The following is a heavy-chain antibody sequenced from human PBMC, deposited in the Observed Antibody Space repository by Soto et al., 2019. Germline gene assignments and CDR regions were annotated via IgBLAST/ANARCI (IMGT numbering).Heavy chain of an antibody. CDR2: IYHSGST. V-gene: IGHV4-4*02. CDR3: ARVSGSYYYGMDV. Sequence: PSETLSLTCAVSGGSISSSYWWSWVRQPPGKGLEWIGEIYHSGSTNSNTSLKSRVTISVDKSKNQFSLKVTSVTAADTAVYYCARVSGSYYYGMDVWGQGTTVTVSS. CDR1: GGSISSSYW. J-gene: IGHJ6*02.